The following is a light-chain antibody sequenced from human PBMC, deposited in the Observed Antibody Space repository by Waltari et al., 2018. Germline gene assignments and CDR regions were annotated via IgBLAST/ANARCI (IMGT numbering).Light chain of an antibody. J-gene: IGKJ2*01. CDR2: TAS. V-gene: IGKV1-39*01. CDR3: QQTYITPYT. Sequence: DIQMTQTPSSLSPSVGDRVTITCRASQSIAGHLNWFQQQPGRAPKPLIHTASSLQSGVPSRFSGSGSGTHFTLIISSLQPEDFATYFCQQTYITPYTFGQGTKLEIK. CDR1: QSIAGH.